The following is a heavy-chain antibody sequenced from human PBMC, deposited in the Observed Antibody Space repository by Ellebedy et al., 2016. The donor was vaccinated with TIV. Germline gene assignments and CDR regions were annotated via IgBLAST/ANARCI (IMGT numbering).Heavy chain of an antibody. V-gene: IGHV4-61*01. CDR1: GGSVSSGSYY. J-gene: IGHJ6*02. D-gene: IGHD6-13*01. CDR3: ARGGDGSSWYYPYYYYGMDV. Sequence: SETLSLTXTVSGGSVSSGSYYWSWIRQPPGKGLEWIGYIYYSGSTNYNPSLKSRVTISVDTSKNQFSLKLSSVTAADTAVYYCARGGDGSSWYYPYYYYGMDVWGQGTTVTVSS. CDR2: IYYSGST.